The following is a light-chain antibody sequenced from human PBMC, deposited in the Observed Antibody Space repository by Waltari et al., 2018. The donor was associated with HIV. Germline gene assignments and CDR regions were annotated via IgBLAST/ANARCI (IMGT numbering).Light chain of an antibody. CDR1: SLRGYY. CDR3: SSRDSSGNRVV. V-gene: IGLV3-19*01. CDR2: GKQ. J-gene: IGLJ2*01. Sequence: SSELTQDPTMSVALGQTVRITCQGDSLRGYYASWYQQKPGQPPLLVIYGKQSRPSGIPDRFSASSSGDTSSLTVTGAQAEDEADYYCSSRDSSGNRVVFGGGTRLTVL.